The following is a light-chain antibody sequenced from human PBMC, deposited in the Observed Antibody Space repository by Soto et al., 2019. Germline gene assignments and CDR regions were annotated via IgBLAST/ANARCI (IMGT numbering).Light chain of an antibody. V-gene: IGKV4-1*01. CDR1: QSGLYSSNNKNY. CDR2: WAS. J-gene: IGKJ2*01. CDR3: QQYYSTPYT. Sequence: DIVMTQSPDSLAVSLGERATINCKSSQSGLYSSNNKNYLAWYQQKPGQPPKLLIYWASTRESGVPVRFSGSGSGTDFTLTISSLQAEDVAVYYCQQYYSTPYTFGQGTKLEIK.